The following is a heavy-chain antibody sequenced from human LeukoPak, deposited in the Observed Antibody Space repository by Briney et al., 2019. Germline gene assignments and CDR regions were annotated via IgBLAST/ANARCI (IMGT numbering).Heavy chain of an antibody. V-gene: IGHV3-30*02. CDR1: GFTFSSYG. CDR3: ARGKEPVAGSLSHFDY. J-gene: IGHJ4*02. Sequence: GGSLRLSCAASGFTFSSYGMHWVRQAPGKGLEWVAFIRYDGSNKYYADSVKGRFTISRDNSKNTLYLQMNSLRAEDTAVYYCARGKEPVAGSLSHFDYWGQGILVTVSS. D-gene: IGHD6-19*01. CDR2: IRYDGSNK.